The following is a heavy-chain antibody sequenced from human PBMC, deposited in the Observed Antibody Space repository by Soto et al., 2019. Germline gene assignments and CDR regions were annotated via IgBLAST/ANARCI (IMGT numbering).Heavy chain of an antibody. CDR2: IYQSGNA. D-gene: IGHD3-22*01. CDR3: AGATQYFFDSSGFPTGAHFAPDI. J-gene: IGHJ3*02. Sequence: SETLSLTCAVSDGSISSGGYSWNWIRQTPGKGLEWIGYIYQSGNAYYNPSLQSRAIISVHNSENQFSLKVTSVTAADTAVYYCAGATQYFFDSSGFPTGAHFAPDIWGQGTMVTVSS. V-gene: IGHV4-30-2*01. CDR1: DGSISSGGYS.